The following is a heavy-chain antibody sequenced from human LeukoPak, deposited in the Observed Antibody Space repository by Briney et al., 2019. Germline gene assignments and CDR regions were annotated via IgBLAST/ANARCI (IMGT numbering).Heavy chain of an antibody. CDR1: GFTFSSYA. CDR2: ISYDGSNK. V-gene: IGHV3-30*04. D-gene: IGHD3-22*01. J-gene: IGHJ2*01. Sequence: GGSLRLSCAASGFTFSSYAMHWVRQAPGKGLEWVAVISYDGSNKYYADSVKGRFTISRDNSKNTLYLQINSLRAEDTAVYYCAKDGSYYDSRPTDLWGRGTLVTVSS. CDR3: AKDGSYYDSRPTDL.